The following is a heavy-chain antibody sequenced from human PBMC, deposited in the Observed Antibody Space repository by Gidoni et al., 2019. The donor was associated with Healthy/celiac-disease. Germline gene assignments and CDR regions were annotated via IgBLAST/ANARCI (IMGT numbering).Heavy chain of an antibody. D-gene: IGHD3-16*01. V-gene: IGHV4-59*08. J-gene: IGHJ3*02. CDR1: GGSISSYY. Sequence: QVQLQESGPGLVKPSETLSLTCTVSGGSISSYYWSWIRQPPGKGLEWIGYIYYSGSTNFNPSLKSRVTISVDTSKNQFSLKLSSVTAADTGVYYWARHPGLYTPPGGGDNAFDIWGQGTMVTVSS. CDR2: IYYSGST. CDR3: ARHPGLYTPPGGGDNAFDI.